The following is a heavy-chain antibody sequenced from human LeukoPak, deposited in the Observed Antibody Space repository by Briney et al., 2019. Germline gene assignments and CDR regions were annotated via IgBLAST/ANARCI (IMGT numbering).Heavy chain of an antibody. J-gene: IGHJ4*02. D-gene: IGHD3-10*01. V-gene: IGHV3-21*01. CDR3: ARGPAGDSGNFDY. Sequence: RGSLRLSCAASGFTFSSYSMNWVRQAPGKGLEWVSSISSGSSYIYYADSVKGRFTISRDNAKKSLFLQMNSLRAEDTAVYYCARGPAGDSGNFDYWGQGTLVTVSS. CDR2: ISSGSSYI. CDR1: GFTFSSYS.